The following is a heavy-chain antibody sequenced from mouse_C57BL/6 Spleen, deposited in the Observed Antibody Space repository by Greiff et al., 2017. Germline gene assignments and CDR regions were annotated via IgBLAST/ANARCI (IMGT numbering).Heavy chain of an antibody. Sequence: EVKLVESGGGLVKPGGSLKLSCAASGFTFSDYGMHWVRQAPEKGLEWVAYISSGSRTIYYADTVKGRFTISRDNAKNTLFLEMTSRRSEDTAMDYCAIYGSNYGDWYFDVWGTGTTVTVSS. CDR3: AIYGSNYGDWYFDV. CDR1: GFTFSDYG. V-gene: IGHV5-17*01. J-gene: IGHJ1*03. D-gene: IGHD1-1*01. CDR2: ISSGSRTI.